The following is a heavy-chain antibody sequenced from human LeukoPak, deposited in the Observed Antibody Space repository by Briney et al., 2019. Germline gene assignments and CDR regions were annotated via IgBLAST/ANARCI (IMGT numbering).Heavy chain of an antibody. Sequence: GSLRLSCAASGFTFTSYGMHWVRQAPGKGLEWVAVISSDGSNKYYADSVKGRFTISRDNSKNTVYLQMNSLRAEDTAVYYCAKDHVYDSSGHYYMFGYWGQGTLVTVSS. D-gene: IGHD3-22*01. CDR3: AKDHVYDSSGHYYMFGY. V-gene: IGHV3-30*18. CDR2: ISSDGSNK. CDR1: GFTFTSYG. J-gene: IGHJ4*02.